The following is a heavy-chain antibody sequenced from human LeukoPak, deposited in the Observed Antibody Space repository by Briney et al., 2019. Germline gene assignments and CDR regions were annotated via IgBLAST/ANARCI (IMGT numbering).Heavy chain of an antibody. V-gene: IGHV3-7*01. J-gene: IGHJ3*02. D-gene: IGHD4-17*01. Sequence: GGSLRLSCAASGFTISNHWLTWVRQAPGRGLEWVAHINPDGSQKDCVDAVTGRFTISRDNAKNSVYLQVNSLRAEDTALYYCARGHYGLDIWGQGTMVTVSS. CDR2: INPDGSQK. CDR3: ARGHYGLDI. CDR1: GFTISNHW.